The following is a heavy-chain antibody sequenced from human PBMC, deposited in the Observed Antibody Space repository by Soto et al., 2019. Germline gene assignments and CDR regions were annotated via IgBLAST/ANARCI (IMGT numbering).Heavy chain of an antibody. V-gene: IGHV3-30*04. D-gene: IGHD3-22*01. CDR2: ISYDGRNK. Sequence: QVQLVESGGGVVQPGRSLRLSCAASGFIFSTYAMDWVRQAPGKGLEWVTFISYDGRNKYYADSVKDRFTISRDNSKNTLYLLMNSLRTEDTAVYYCAREYDSSGYGYDAFDIWGQGTMVTVSS. J-gene: IGHJ3*02. CDR3: AREYDSSGYGYDAFDI. CDR1: GFIFSTYA.